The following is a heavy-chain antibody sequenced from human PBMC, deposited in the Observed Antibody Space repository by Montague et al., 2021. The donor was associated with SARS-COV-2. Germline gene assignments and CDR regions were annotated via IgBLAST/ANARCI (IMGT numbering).Heavy chain of an antibody. Sequence: SETLSLTCTVSGGSISNYYWSWIRQPPGKGLEWIGYIHYSGSTSSHPSLKGRVTISIDTSKNQYSLNLSSVTAADTAIYYCARNGQEGANTYYFGLDVWGQGTTVTVSS. CDR3: ARNGQEGANTYYFGLDV. D-gene: IGHD1-26*01. J-gene: IGHJ6*02. V-gene: IGHV4-59*08. CDR1: GGSISNYY. CDR2: IHYSGST.